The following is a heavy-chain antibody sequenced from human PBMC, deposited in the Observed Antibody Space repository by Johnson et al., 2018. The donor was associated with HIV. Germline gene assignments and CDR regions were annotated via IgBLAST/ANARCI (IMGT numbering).Heavy chain of an antibody. CDR3: ARGTVCGGDCYSRAFDI. V-gene: IGHV3-23*04. CDR1: GFTFSNYA. D-gene: IGHD2-21*02. Sequence: VQLVESGGGLVQPGGSLRLSCAASGFTFSNYAMSWVRQAPGKGLEWVSAISGSGGSTYYADSVKGRFTISRDNSKNTLYLQMNSLRAEDTAIYYCARGTVCGGDCYSRAFDIWGQGTMVTVSA. CDR2: ISGSGGST. J-gene: IGHJ3*02.